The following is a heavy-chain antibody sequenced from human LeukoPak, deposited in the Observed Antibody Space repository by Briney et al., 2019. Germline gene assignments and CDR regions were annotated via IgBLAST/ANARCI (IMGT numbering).Heavy chain of an antibody. CDR1: GGSISSGDYY. Sequence: SQTLSLTCTVSGGSISSGDYYWSWIRQPPGKGLEWIGYIYYSESTYYNPSLKSRVTISVDTSKNQFSLKLSSVTAADTAVYYCARVVDYYDSSGLDYWGQGTLVTVSS. V-gene: IGHV4-30-4*08. D-gene: IGHD3-22*01. J-gene: IGHJ4*02. CDR3: ARVVDYYDSSGLDY. CDR2: IYYSEST.